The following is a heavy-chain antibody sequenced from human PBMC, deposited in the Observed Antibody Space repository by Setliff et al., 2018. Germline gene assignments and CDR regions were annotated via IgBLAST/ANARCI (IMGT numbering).Heavy chain of an antibody. CDR2: ISAYNGNT. Sequence: GSVKVSCKASGYTFTSYGISWVRQAPGQGLEWMGWISAYNGNTNYAQKFQGRVTITTDESTSTAYMELSSLRSEDTAVYYCATIYDSSGHFYPDYWGQGTLVTVSS. CDR1: GYTFTSYG. D-gene: IGHD3-22*01. V-gene: IGHV1-18*01. CDR3: ATIYDSSGHFYPDY. J-gene: IGHJ4*02.